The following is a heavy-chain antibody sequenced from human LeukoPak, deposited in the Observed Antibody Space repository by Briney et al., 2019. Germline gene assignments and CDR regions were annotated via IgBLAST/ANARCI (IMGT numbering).Heavy chain of an antibody. CDR2: IYSGGNT. CDR1: GLTVINNY. V-gene: IGHV3-66*01. Sequence: GGSLRLSCAASGLTVINNYMTWVRQPPGKGLEWVSLIYSGGNTFYADSVKGRFTISRDHSKNTLYLQMNRLRAEDTAVYYCARCFRNADLGIYYFHGMDVWGPGTTVTVSS. CDR3: ARCFRNADLGIYYFHGMDV. D-gene: IGHD3-16*01. J-gene: IGHJ6*02.